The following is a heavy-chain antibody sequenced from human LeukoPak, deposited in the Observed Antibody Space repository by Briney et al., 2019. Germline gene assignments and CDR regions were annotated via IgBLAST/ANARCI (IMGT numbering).Heavy chain of an antibody. CDR1: GFTFTTYW. Sequence: TGGSLRLSCAASGFTFTTYWMHWVRQAPGKGLVWVSRINTDGSTTTYADSVKGRFTISRDNAKNTLYLQMNSLRAEDTAVYYCARGGDYASGSPDDYWGQGTLVTVSS. CDR2: INTDGSTT. CDR3: ARGGDYASGSPDDY. V-gene: IGHV3-74*01. J-gene: IGHJ4*02. D-gene: IGHD3-10*01.